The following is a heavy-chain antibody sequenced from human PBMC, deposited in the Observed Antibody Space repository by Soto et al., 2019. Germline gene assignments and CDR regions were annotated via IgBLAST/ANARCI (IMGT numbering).Heavy chain of an antibody. Sequence: PSETLSLTCAVSGGSIKTGGYYWTWIRQHPGKGLEWIGYIYYSGSTYYNPSLESRISMSVDLSKNQFSLRLTSVTAADTAVYYCATNHGYDFYYFDSWGQGALVTVSS. CDR1: GGSIKTGGYY. J-gene: IGHJ4*01. CDR2: IYYSGST. D-gene: IGHD5-12*01. CDR3: ATNHGYDFYYFDS. V-gene: IGHV4-31*11.